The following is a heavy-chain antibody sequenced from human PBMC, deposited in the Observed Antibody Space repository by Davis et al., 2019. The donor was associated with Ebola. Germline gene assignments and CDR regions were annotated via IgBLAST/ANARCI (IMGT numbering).Heavy chain of an antibody. CDR3: AKDLTSYYGSGDFFDH. CDR2: ISASGGAT. V-gene: IGHV3-23*01. CDR1: GFLFSSYA. J-gene: IGHJ4*02. D-gene: IGHD3-10*01. Sequence: GESLKISCAASGFLFSSYAMSWVRQAPGRGLEWVSSISASGGATFYADSVKGRIVMSRDNSNDTLYLRMNNLRAEDTAIYYCAKDLTSYYGSGDFFDHWGQGILVTVSS.